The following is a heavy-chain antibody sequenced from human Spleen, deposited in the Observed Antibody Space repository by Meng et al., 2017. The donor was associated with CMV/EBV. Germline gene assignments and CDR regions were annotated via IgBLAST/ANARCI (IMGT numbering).Heavy chain of an antibody. V-gene: IGHV1-18*01. CDR3: ARGEGYGDY. CDR2: ISVYTGNT. Sequence: VSCSASCSTFHPSDVLWVRQAPGQGLEWMGWISVYTGNTHYAEKFRGRVTMARDTSTNTAYMELRSLTSDDTAVYFCARGEGYGDYWGLGTLVTVSS. J-gene: IGHJ4*02. CDR1: CSTFHPSD. D-gene: IGHD3-16*01.